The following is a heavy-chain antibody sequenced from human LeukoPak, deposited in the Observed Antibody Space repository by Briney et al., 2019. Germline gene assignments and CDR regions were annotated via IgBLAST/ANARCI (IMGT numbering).Heavy chain of an antibody. J-gene: IGHJ4*02. Sequence: NAGESLKISCKGSGYSFTSYWIGWVRQMPGKGLEWLGIIYPGDSDTRYSPSFQGQVTTSADKSISTAYLQWSSLKASDTAMYYCARRRDLYSGSYYPFDYWGQGTLVTVSS. CDR3: ARRRDLYSGSYYPFDY. CDR2: IYPGDSDT. V-gene: IGHV5-51*01. D-gene: IGHD1-26*01. CDR1: GYSFTSYW.